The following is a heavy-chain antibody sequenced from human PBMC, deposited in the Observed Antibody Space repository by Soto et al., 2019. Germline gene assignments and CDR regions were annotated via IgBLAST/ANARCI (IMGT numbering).Heavy chain of an antibody. D-gene: IGHD5-12*01. V-gene: IGHV3-33*01. Sequence: GGSLRLSCAASGFTFSSYGMHWVRQAPGKGLEWVAVIWYDGSNKYYADSVKGRFTISRDNSKNTLYLQMNSLRAEDTAVYYCARDIVATVFFSYYYGMVVWGQGTTVTVSS. CDR3: ARDIVATVFFSYYYGMVV. CDR1: GFTFSSYG. J-gene: IGHJ6*02. CDR2: IWYDGSNK.